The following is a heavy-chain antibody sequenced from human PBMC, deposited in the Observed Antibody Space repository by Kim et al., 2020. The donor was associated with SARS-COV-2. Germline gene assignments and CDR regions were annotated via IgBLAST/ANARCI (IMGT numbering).Heavy chain of an antibody. V-gene: IGHV4-34*01. Sequence: SETLSLTCAVYGGSFSGYYWSWIRQPPGKGLEWIGEINHSGSTNYNPSLKSRVTISVDTSKNQFSLKLSSVTAADTAVYYCARGLYITMVRGVIMRRDCSNWFDPWGQGTLVTVSS. J-gene: IGHJ5*02. D-gene: IGHD3-10*01. CDR3: ARGLYITMVRGVIMRRDCSNWFDP. CDR2: INHSGST. CDR1: GGSFSGYY.